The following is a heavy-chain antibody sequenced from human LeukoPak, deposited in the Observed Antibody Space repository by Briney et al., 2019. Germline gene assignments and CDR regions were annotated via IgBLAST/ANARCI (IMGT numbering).Heavy chain of an antibody. CDR3: ARDRYSSSWFDI. D-gene: IGHD6-13*01. Sequence: GGSLRLSCAASGFTFSDHYMSWIRQAPGKGLEWVSYISSSSSFTNYADSVKGRFTISRGNAKTSLYLQMNSLRAEDTAVYYCARDRYSSSWFDIWGQGTKVTVSS. CDR2: ISSSSSFT. V-gene: IGHV3-11*05. J-gene: IGHJ3*02. CDR1: GFTFSDHY.